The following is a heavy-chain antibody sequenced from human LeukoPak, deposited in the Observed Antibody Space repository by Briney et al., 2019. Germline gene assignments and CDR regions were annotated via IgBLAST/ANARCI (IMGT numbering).Heavy chain of an antibody. CDR1: GYTFTNYY. CDR2: INPSGGST. CDR3: ARSAYSSPRGGFDP. Sequence: ASVKVSCKAPGYTFTNYYIHWVRQAPGQGLEWMGIINPSGGSTSYAQKFQGRVTMTRDMSTSTVYMELSSLRSEDTAVYYCARSAYSSPRGGFDPWGQGTLVTVSS. D-gene: IGHD6-13*01. V-gene: IGHV1-46*01. J-gene: IGHJ5*02.